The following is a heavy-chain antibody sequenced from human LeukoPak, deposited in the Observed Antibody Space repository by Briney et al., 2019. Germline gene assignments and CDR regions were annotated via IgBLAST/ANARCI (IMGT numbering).Heavy chain of an antibody. CDR1: GGSISSSSYY. V-gene: IGHV4-39*01. D-gene: IGHD5-18*01. CDR2: IYYSGST. Sequence: SETLSLTCTVSGGSISSSSYYWGWIRQPPGKGLEWIGSIYYSGSTYYNPSLKSRVTISVDTSKNQFSLKLSSETAADTAVYYCARTYTAMVAGSDYWGQGTLVTVSS. CDR3: ARTYTAMVAGSDY. J-gene: IGHJ4*02.